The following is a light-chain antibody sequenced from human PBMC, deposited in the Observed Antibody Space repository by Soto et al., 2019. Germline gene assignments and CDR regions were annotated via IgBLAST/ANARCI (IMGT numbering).Light chain of an antibody. CDR3: QQYENSPIT. CDR1: QSLSSNF. J-gene: IGKJ5*01. CDR2: GAS. V-gene: IGKV3-20*01. Sequence: EIVLTQSPGILSLSPGERAPLSCGASQSLSSNFLAWYQQKPGQAPRLLIYGASSRATGIPDRFSGTGSETDFTLTINRLEPEDFAVYYCQQYENSPITFGQGTRLEIK.